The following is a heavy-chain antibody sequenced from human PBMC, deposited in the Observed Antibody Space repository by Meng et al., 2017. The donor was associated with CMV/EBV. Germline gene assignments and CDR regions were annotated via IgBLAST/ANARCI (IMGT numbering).Heavy chain of an antibody. Sequence: GSLRLSCTVSGYSISSGYYWGWIRQPPGKGLEWIGSIYHRGSTYYNPSLKSRVTISVDTSKNQFSLKLSSVTAADTAVYYCARDDYDFWSGYYSDSDYWGQGTLVTVSS. J-gene: IGHJ4*02. CDR2: IYHRGST. CDR1: GYSISSGYY. V-gene: IGHV4-38-2*02. CDR3: ARDDYDFWSGYYSDSDY. D-gene: IGHD3-3*01.